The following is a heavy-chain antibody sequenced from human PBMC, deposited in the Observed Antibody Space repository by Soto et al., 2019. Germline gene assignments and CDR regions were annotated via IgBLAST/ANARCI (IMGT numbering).Heavy chain of an antibody. V-gene: IGHV1-18*01. CDR2: ISAYNGNT. CDR3: ARAPVTPNNWFDP. D-gene: IGHD4-17*01. CDR1: CFTFSHYG. J-gene: IGHJ5*02. Sequence: APVKGSFKGSCFTFSHYGIRWVGQAPGQGLEWMGWISAYNGNTNYAQKLQGRVTMTTDTSTSTAYMELRSLRSDDTAVYYCARAPVTPNNWFDPWGQGTLVTVSS.